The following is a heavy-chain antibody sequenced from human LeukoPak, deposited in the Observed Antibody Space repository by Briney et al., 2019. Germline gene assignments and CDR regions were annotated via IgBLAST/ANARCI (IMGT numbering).Heavy chain of an antibody. D-gene: IGHD3-22*01. CDR1: GGSISGYY. V-gene: IGHV4-59*01. CDR2: ISYTGST. Sequence: SETLSLTCTVSGGSISGYYWNWIRQPPGKGLEWIGYISYTGSTKYNPSLESRVTISVDTSKKQFALNLSSVTAADTAVYYCAREGDYDSGGYSTFDYRGQGTLVTVSS. CDR3: AREGDYDSGGYSTFDY. J-gene: IGHJ4*02.